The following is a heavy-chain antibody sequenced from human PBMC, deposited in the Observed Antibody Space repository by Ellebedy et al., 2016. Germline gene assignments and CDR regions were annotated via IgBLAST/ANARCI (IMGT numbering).Heavy chain of an antibody. D-gene: IGHD7-27*01. Sequence: ASVKVSCKASGYTFISYHVHWVRQAPGQGLEWMGLINPYDGSTNYAQRVQGRVSMTRDASTSTVYMELNSLISDDTAVYYWERDDWGSDYWGQGTLVTVSS. V-gene: IGHV1-46*01. CDR2: INPYDGST. CDR1: GYTFISYH. CDR3: ERDDWGSDY. J-gene: IGHJ4*02.